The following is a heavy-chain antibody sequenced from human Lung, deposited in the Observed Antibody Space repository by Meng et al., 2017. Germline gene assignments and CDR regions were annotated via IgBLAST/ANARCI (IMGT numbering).Heavy chain of an antibody. V-gene: IGHV3-9*01. D-gene: IGHD2-8*01. Sequence: SLKISCAASGFTFVDYAMHWVRQAPGKGLERVSVISWNSGSIGYEDSVKGRFTIYRDNAKNSLYLQMNSLRAEDRALYYCAKDYGQWMLDAFDIWGQGTMVTVSS. CDR2: ISWNSGSI. CDR3: AKDYGQWMLDAFDI. CDR1: GFTFVDYA. J-gene: IGHJ3*02.